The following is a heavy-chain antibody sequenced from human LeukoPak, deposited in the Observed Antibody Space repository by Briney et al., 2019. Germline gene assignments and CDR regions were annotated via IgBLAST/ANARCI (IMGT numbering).Heavy chain of an antibody. CDR3: ATAYSSSGDYYYYGMDV. J-gene: IGHJ6*02. V-gene: IGHV1-24*01. CDR2: FDPEDGET. D-gene: IGHD6-13*01. Sequence: ASVKVSCKVSGYTLTELSMHWVRQAPGKGLEWMGGFDPEDGETIYAQKSQGRVTMTEDTSTDTAYMELSSLRSEDTAVYYCATAYSSSGDYYYYGMDVWGQGTTVTVSS. CDR1: GYTLTELS.